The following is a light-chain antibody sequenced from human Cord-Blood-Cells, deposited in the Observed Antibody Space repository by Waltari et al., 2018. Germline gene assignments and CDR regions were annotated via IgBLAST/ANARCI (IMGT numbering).Light chain of an antibody. Sequence: DLQMTQSPSSLSASVGDRVTITCRARQSISSYLNWYQQKPGKAPKLLIYAASSLQSGVPSRFSGSGAGTEFTLTISSMQPEEFATYDCQQSYSTPYSFGQGTKLEIK. CDR2: AAS. CDR1: QSISSY. J-gene: IGKJ2*03. V-gene: IGKV1-39*01. CDR3: QQSYSTPYS.